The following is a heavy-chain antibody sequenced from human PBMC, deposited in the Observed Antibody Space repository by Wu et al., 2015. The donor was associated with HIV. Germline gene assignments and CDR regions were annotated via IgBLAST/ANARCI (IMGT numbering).Heavy chain of an antibody. D-gene: IGHD1-1*01. Sequence: QVQLVQSGAELKKPGSSVKVSCKASGGTFKNNAINWVRQAPGEGLEWMGRITPLFGRPNYAQRFQGRVTITADESTSTAYMELSSLKSEDTAIYYCAKTNRIVTNGIDFYHYYGMDVWGQGTTVTVS. CDR2: ITPLFGRP. V-gene: IGHV1-69*13. CDR1: GGTFKNNA. J-gene: IGHJ6*02. CDR3: AKTNRIVTNGIDFYHYYGMDV.